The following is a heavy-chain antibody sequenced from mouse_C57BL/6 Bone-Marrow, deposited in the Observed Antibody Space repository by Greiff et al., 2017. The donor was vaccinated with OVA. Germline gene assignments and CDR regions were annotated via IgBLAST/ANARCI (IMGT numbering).Heavy chain of an antibody. J-gene: IGHJ3*01. Sequence: EVMLVESGGGLVKPGGSLKLSCAASGFTFSDYGMHWVRPAPETGLEWVAYISSGRSTIYYADTVTGRFTISRDNAKNTLFLQMTSLRSEDTAMYYCARSGITTVVAPAYWGQGTLVTVSA. CDR1: GFTFSDYG. V-gene: IGHV5-17*01. D-gene: IGHD1-1*01. CDR3: ARSGITTVVAPAY. CDR2: ISSGRSTI.